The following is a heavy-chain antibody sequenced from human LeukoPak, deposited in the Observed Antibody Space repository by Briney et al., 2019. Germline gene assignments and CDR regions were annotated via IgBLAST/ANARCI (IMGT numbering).Heavy chain of an antibody. V-gene: IGHV3-74*01. D-gene: IGHD5-18*01. CDR1: GFTFSSYW. J-gene: IGHJ4*02. CDR2: INSDGTST. Sequence: GGSLRLSCGASGFTFSSYWMHWVRQIPGKGLVWVSRINSDGTSTRYADSVKGRFAISRDNAKNTLSLQMNGLRVEDTAVYYCARSLRGYSYGLGDYFDYWGQGTLVTVSS. CDR3: ARSLRGYSYGLGDYFDY.